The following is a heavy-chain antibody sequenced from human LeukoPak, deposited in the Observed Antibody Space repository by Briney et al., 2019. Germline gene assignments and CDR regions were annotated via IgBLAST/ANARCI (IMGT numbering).Heavy chain of an antibody. CDR1: GYTFTSYG. CDR2: ISAYNGNT. CDR3: AREKSTMYFDY. D-gene: IGHD5-24*01. Sequence: ASVKVSCKASGYTFTSYGISWVRQAPGQGLEWMGWISAYNGNTNYAQKLQGRVTMTRNTSISTAYMELSSLRSEDTAVYYCAREKSTMYFDYWGQGTLVTVSS. J-gene: IGHJ4*02. V-gene: IGHV1-18*01.